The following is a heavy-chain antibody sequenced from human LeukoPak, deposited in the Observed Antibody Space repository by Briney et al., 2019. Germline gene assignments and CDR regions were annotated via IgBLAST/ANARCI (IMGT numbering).Heavy chain of an antibody. J-gene: IGHJ6*02. CDR3: ARGHIVEVPAAFPRGYGMDV. D-gene: IGHD2-2*01. Sequence: SETLSLTCAVYGGSFSGYYWSWIRQPPGKGLEWIGEINHSGSTNYNPSLKSRVTISVDTSKNQFSLKLSSVTAADTAVYYCARGHIVEVPAAFPRGYGMDVWGQGTTVTVSS. CDR1: GGSFSGYY. V-gene: IGHV4-34*01. CDR2: INHSGST.